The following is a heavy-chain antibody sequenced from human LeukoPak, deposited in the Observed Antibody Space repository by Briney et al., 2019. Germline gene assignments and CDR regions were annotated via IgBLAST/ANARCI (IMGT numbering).Heavy chain of an antibody. CDR1: GFTFSSYG. V-gene: IGHV3-30*02. D-gene: IGHD3-10*01. J-gene: IGHJ4*02. CDR3: AKAMVRGVHNPFDY. CDR2: IRYDGSNK. Sequence: PGGSLRLSCAASGFTFSSYGMHWVRQAPGKGLEWVAFIRYDGSNKYYADSVKGRFTISRDNSKNTLYLQMNSLRAEDTAVYYCAKAMVRGVHNPFDYWGQGTLVTVSS.